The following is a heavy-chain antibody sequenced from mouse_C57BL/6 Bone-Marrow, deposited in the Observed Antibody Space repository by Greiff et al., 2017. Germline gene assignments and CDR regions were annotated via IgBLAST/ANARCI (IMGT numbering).Heavy chain of an antibody. CDR3: AREWETGYFDY. V-gene: IGHV1-9*01. D-gene: IGHD4-1*01. J-gene: IGHJ2*01. Sequence: QVQLQQSGAELMKPGASVKLSCTATGYTFTGYWIEWVKQRPGHGLEWIGEILPGSGSTSYNEKFKGKATFTADTSSNTADRHLSSLSTEDSAVYYCAREWETGYFDYWGQGTTLTVSA. CDR2: ILPGSGST. CDR1: GYTFTGYW.